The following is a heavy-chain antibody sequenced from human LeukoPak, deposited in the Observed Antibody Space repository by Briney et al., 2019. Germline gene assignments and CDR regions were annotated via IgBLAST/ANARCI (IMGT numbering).Heavy chain of an antibody. CDR1: GFTFSSYG. CDR2: IWYDGSNK. D-gene: IGHD5-18*01. J-gene: IGHJ6*02. CDR3: ARDRYSYGYYYYYGMDV. Sequence: GRSLRLSCAASGFTFSSYGMHWVRQAPGKGLEWVAVIWYDGSNKYYADSVKGRFTISRDNSKNTLYLQMNNLRAEDTAVYYCARDRYSYGYYYYYGMDVWGQGTTVTVSS. V-gene: IGHV3-33*01.